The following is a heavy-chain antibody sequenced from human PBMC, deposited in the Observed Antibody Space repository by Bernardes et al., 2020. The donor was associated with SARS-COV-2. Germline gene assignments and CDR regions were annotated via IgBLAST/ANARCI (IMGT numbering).Heavy chain of an antibody. CDR1: GFTFDNFA. CDR3: AKGTTMIGT. J-gene: IGHJ5*02. V-gene: IGHV3-23*01. Sequence: GGSLRLSCAASGFTFDNFAMNWVRQAPGKGLEWVSAISGSGVSTYYEDSVKGRFNISRDSSDSTLFLQMNGLRAEDTAVYYCAKGTTMIGTWGQGTLVTVSS. CDR2: ISGSGVST. D-gene: IGHD3-22*01.